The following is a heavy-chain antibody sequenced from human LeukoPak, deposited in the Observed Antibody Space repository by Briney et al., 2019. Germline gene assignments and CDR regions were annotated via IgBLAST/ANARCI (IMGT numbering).Heavy chain of an antibody. CDR2: IYYSGST. CDR3: ARGSMITFGGTHYMDV. CDR1: GGSISSSSYY. V-gene: IGHV4-39*07. D-gene: IGHD3-16*01. Sequence: SETLSLTCTVSGGSISSSSYYWGWIRQPPGRGLEWIGSIYYSGSTYYNPSLKSRVTVSVDTSKNQFSLKLSSVTAADTAVYYCARGSMITFGGTHYMDVWGKGTTVTVSS. J-gene: IGHJ6*03.